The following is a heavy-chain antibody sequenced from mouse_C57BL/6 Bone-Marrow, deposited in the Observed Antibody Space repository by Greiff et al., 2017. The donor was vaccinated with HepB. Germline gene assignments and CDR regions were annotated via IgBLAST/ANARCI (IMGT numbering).Heavy chain of an antibody. D-gene: IGHD1-1*01. V-gene: IGHV5-17*01. J-gene: IGHJ3*01. CDR3: ANAYYYGSPSWFAY. CDR2: ISSGSSTI. CDR1: GFTFSDYG. Sequence: EVQLVESGGGSVKPGGSLKLSCAASGFTFSDYGMHWVRQAPEKGLEWVAYISSGSSTIYYADTVKGRFTISRDNAKNTLFLQMTSLRSEDTAMYYCANAYYYGSPSWFAYWGQGTLVTVSA.